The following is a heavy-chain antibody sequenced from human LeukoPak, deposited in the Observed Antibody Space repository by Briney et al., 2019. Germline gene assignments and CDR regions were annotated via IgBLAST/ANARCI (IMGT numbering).Heavy chain of an antibody. V-gene: IGHV3-53*01. CDR1: GFTVSSNY. J-gene: IGHJ4*02. Sequence: EGSLRLSCAASGFTVSSNYMSWVRQAPGKGLEWVSVIYSGGSTYYADSVKGRFTISRDNAKNSLYLQLNSLRAEDTAVYYCARDRNYVDSSGYYSLDYWGQGTLVTVSS. CDR3: ARDRNYVDSSGYYSLDY. D-gene: IGHD3-22*01. CDR2: IYSGGST.